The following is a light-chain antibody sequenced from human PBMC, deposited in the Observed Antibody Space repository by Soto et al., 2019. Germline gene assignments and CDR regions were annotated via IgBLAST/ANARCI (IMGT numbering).Light chain of an antibody. CDR1: GSIIGSNS. J-gene: IGLJ2*01. CDR2: DND. V-gene: IGLV1-51*01. Sequence: QSVLTQPPSVSAAPGQTVTISCSGRGSIIGSNSVSWYQQVPGTAPKLLLYDNDKRPSGIPDRFFGSKSGTSATLGIAGLQTADEADYYCGTWESYLSVGVFGGGTKLTVL. CDR3: GTWESYLSVGV.